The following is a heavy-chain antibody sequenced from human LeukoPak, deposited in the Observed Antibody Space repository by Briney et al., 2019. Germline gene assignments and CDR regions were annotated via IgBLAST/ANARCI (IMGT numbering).Heavy chain of an antibody. CDR2: ISSSSSTI. J-gene: IGHJ4*02. CDR3: ASSGWGLPSAIDY. CDR1: GFTFSSYN. V-gene: IGHV3-48*04. D-gene: IGHD3-16*01. Sequence: PGGSLRLSCAASGFTFSSYNMNWVRQAPGKGLEWVSYISSSSSTIYYADSVKGRFTISRDNAKNSLYLQMNSLRAEDTAVYYCASSGWGLPSAIDYWGQGTLVTVSS.